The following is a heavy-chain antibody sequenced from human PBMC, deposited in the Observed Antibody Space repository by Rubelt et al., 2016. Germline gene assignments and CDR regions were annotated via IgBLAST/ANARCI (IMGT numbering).Heavy chain of an antibody. CDR1: GFTFSSYA. J-gene: IGHJ4*02. CDR3: ARGLIPPDY. CDR2: MSSTGNYI. V-gene: IGHV3-21*01. D-gene: IGHD3-16*01. Sequence: EVQLLESGGGLVQPGGSLRLSCAASGFTFSSYAMTWVRQAPGKGLEWVSSMSSTGNYIYYADSVKGRFTISRDNAKDSLYLQMNSLRAEDTAVYYCARGLIPPDYWGQGTLVTVSS.